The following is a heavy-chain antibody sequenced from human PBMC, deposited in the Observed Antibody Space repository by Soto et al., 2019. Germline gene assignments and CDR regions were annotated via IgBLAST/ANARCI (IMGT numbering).Heavy chain of an antibody. CDR3: ARDRGPKGGYFDY. CDR1: GYTFTSYG. CDR2: ISAYNGNT. V-gene: IGHV1-18*01. D-gene: IGHD3-10*01. J-gene: IGHJ4*02. Sequence: QVQLVQSGAEVKKPGASVKVSCKASGYTFTSYGISWVRQAPGQGLEWMGWISAYNGNTNYAQKLQGRVTMTTDTATSTVYMRLRSLRSDDTAVYFCARDRGPKGGYFDYWGQGTLVTVSS.